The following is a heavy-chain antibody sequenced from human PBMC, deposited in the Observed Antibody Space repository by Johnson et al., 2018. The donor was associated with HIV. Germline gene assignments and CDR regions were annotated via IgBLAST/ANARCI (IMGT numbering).Heavy chain of an antibody. CDR2: ISWNSGRI. D-gene: IGHD3-10*01. CDR1: GFTFSSYA. Sequence: VQLVESGGGVVQPGRSLRLSCAASGFTFSSYAMHWVRPAPGKGLEWVSGISWNSGRIGYAASVKGRFTVSGDNSKNALYLQLNSLGAEATAVYYCARDWEGSGTYGVYDEGFDIWGPGTMVTVSS. V-gene: IGHV3-9*01. CDR3: ARDWEGSGTYGVYDEGFDI. J-gene: IGHJ3*02.